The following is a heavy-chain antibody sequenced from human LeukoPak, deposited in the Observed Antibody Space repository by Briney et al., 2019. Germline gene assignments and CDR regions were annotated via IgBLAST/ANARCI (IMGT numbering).Heavy chain of an antibody. Sequence: SQTLSLTCTVSGGSISSGSYYWSWIRQPAGKGLEWIGRIYTSGSTNYNPSLKSRVTISVDTSKNQFSLKLSSVTAADTAVYYCSGGKTRYSPSLLYYFDYLGHGTLVTVSS. V-gene: IGHV4-61*02. CDR3: SGGKTRYSPSLLYYFDY. J-gene: IGHJ4*01. D-gene: IGHD6-13*01. CDR2: IYTSGST. CDR1: GGSISSGSYY.